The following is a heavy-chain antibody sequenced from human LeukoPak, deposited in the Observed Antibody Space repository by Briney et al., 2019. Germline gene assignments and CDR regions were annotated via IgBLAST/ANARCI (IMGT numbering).Heavy chain of an antibody. V-gene: IGHV4-59*01. CDR3: ARDSSGWYRWFDP. Sequence: SETLSLTCTVSGGSISSYYWSWIRQPPGKGLEWIGYIYYTGSTNYNPSLKSRVTMSVDTSKNQFSLKLSSVTAADTAVYYCARDSSGWYRWFDPWGQGTRVTVSS. CDR1: GGSISSYY. D-gene: IGHD6-19*01. J-gene: IGHJ5*02. CDR2: IYYTGST.